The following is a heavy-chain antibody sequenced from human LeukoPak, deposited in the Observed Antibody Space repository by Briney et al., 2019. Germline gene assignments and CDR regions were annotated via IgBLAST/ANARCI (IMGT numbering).Heavy chain of an antibody. V-gene: IGHV1-2*02. CDR2: FNPNSGGT. D-gene: IGHD2-15*01. CDR3: ARGEVVAATGNWFDP. Sequence: GASVKVSCKASGYTFTGYHIHWVRQAPGQGLEWIGWFNPNSGGTNFAPKFHGRVSMTRDTSINTAYMELSNLRSDDTAVYYCARGEVVAATGNWFDPWGQGTLVTVSS. J-gene: IGHJ5*02. CDR1: GYTFTGYH.